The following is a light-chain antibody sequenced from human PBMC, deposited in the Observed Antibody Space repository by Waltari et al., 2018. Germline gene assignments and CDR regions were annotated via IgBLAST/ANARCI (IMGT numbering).Light chain of an antibody. CDR3: HQTGNLPET. CDR2: FAS. Sequence: EIVLTQSPDFQSVTPKEIVTITCRASQSIGSNLHWYQQKPGQSPRLLVKFASQSFSGVPSRFSGSGSGTDFTLTISSLEAEDAATYYCHQTGNLPETFGQGTKVEIK. J-gene: IGKJ1*01. CDR1: QSIGSN. V-gene: IGKV6-21*01.